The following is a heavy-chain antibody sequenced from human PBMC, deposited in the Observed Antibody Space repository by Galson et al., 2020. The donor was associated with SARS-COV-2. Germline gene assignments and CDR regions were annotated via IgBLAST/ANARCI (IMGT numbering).Heavy chain of an antibody. Sequence: GGSLRLSCAASGFTYSSYAMSWVRQAPGKGREWVTAISGSGGSTYYADSVKGRFTISRDNSKNTLYLQMNSLRAEDTAVYYCATPTGGYSGYDWDAFDIWGQGTMVTVSS. CDR2: ISGSGGST. V-gene: IGHV3-23*01. CDR3: ATPTGGYSGYDWDAFDI. CDR1: GFTYSSYA. J-gene: IGHJ3*02. D-gene: IGHD5-12*01.